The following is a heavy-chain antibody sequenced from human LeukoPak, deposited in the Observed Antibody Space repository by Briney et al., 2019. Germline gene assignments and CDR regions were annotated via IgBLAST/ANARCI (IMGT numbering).Heavy chain of an antibody. Sequence: KPSETLSLTCTVSGGSISSYYWSWIRQPPGKGLEWIGYIYYSGSTNYNPSLKSQVTISVDTSKNQFSLKLSSVTAADTAVYYCAREGWGSSEFDYWGQGTLVTVSS. CDR1: GGSISSYY. J-gene: IGHJ4*02. CDR3: AREGWGSSEFDY. V-gene: IGHV4-59*01. D-gene: IGHD3-16*01. CDR2: IYYSGST.